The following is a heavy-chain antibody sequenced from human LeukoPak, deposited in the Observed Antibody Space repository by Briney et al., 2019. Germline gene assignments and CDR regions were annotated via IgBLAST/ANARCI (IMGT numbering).Heavy chain of an antibody. V-gene: IGHV6-1*01. D-gene: IGHD3-10*01. CDR2: TYYRSKWYN. Sequence: SQTLSLTCTISGDSVSSKSAAWNWIRQSPSRGLEWLGRTYYRSKWYNDYAVSVKSRITLNPDTSKNQFSLQLNSVTPEDTAVYYCAIGLYGSGAYYYYYGMDVWGQGTTVTVSS. J-gene: IGHJ6*02. CDR3: AIGLYGSGAYYYYYGMDV. CDR1: GDSVSSKSAA.